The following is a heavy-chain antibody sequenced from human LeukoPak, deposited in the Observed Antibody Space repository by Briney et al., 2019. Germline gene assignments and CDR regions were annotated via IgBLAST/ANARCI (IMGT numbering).Heavy chain of an antibody. D-gene: IGHD6-13*01. Sequence: GGSLRLSCAASGFTFSSYGMHWVRQAPGKGLEWVAVISYDGSNKYYADSVKGRFTISRDNSKNTLYLQMNSLRAEDTAVYYCAKVGGYSISWYYFYYWGQGTLVTGSS. CDR1: GFTFSSYG. V-gene: IGHV3-30*18. CDR2: ISYDGSNK. J-gene: IGHJ4*02. CDR3: AKVGGYSISWYYFYY.